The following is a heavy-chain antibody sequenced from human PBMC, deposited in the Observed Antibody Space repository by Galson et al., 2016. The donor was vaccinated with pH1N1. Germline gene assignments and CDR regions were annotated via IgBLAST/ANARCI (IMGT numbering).Heavy chain of an antibody. CDR2: ISGSDTTI. Sequence: SLRLSCAASGFPFSHYYMGWIRQAPGKGLEWISYISGSDTTIYYADSVRGRFTISRDNAQNSLYLHMNSLRAEDTAVYYCVRDHFGWAFDVWGQGTMVTVSP. CDR1: GFPFSHYY. CDR3: VRDHFGWAFDV. J-gene: IGHJ3*01. D-gene: IGHD3-10*01. V-gene: IGHV3-11*01.